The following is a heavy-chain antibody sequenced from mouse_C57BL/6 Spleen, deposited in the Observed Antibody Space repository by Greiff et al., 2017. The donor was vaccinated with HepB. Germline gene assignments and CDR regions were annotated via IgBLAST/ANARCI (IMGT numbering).Heavy chain of an antibody. Sequence: VQLQQSGAELVKPGASVKISCKASGYAFSSYWKNWVKQRPGKGLEWIGQTHPGDGDTNYNGKFTGKATLTADKTTRTAYMQLSSLTSGDSAVYFYGRRGDYDYGDFGNRGQGTTLTVSS. CDR3: GRRGDYDYGDFGN. CDR1: GYAFSSYW. V-gene: IGHV1-80*01. CDR2: THPGDGDT. D-gene: IGHD2-4*01. J-gene: IGHJ2*01.